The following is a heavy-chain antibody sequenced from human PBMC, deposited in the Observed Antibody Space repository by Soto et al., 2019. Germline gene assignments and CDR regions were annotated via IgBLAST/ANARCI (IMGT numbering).Heavy chain of an antibody. CDR2: IYYSGST. CDR3: ARDSTNYGGNRGFDY. D-gene: IGHD4-17*01. J-gene: IGHJ4*02. CDR1: GGSISSGGYY. V-gene: IGHV4-31*03. Sequence: QVQLQESGPGLVKPSQTLSLTCTVSGGSISSGGYYWSWIRQHPGKGLEWIGYIYYSGSTYYNPSLKRRVTISVDTSKNQFSLKLSSVTAADTAVYYCARDSTNYGGNRGFDYWGQGTLVTVSS.